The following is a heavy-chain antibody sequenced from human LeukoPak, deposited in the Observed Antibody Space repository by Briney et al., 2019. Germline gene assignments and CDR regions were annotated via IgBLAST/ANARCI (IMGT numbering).Heavy chain of an antibody. CDR1: GFTFSSYG. D-gene: IGHD2-2*01. CDR2: IRYDGSNK. V-gene: IGHV3-30*02. J-gene: IGHJ4*02. CDR3: ANLNIVVVPAAMHFDY. Sequence: GGSLRLSCAASGFTFSSYGMHWVRQAPGKGLEWVAFIRYDGSNKYYADSVKGRFTISRDNSKNTLYLQMNSLRAEDTAVYYCANLNIVVVPAAMHFDYWGQGTLVTVSS.